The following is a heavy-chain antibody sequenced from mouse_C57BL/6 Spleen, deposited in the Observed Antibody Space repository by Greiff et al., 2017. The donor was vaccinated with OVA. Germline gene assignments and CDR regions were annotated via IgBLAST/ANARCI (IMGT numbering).Heavy chain of an antibody. CDR1: GFTFSSYG. Sequence: EVLLVESGGDLVKPGGSLKLSCAASGFTFSSYGMSWVRQTPDKRLEWVATISSGGSYTYYPDSVKGRFTISRDNAKNTLYLQMSSLTSEDTAMYYCARQEPYCGSSLDYWGQGTTLTVSS. CDR2: ISSGGSYT. J-gene: IGHJ2*01. D-gene: IGHD1-1*01. V-gene: IGHV5-6*01. CDR3: ARQEPYCGSSLDY.